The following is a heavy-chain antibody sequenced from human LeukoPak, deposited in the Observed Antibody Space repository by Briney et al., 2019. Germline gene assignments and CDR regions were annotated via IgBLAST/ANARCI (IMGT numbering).Heavy chain of an antibody. V-gene: IGHV3-30*02. Sequence: GGSLRLSCAASGFTFSSYGMHWVRQAPGKGPEWVVFIRYDGSNKYYADSVKGRFTISRDNSKNTLYLQMNSLRAEDTAVYYCAKDALPLGYCSSTSCYTGGFDYWGQGTLVTVSS. D-gene: IGHD2-2*02. CDR2: IRYDGSNK. CDR3: AKDALPLGYCSSTSCYTGGFDY. J-gene: IGHJ4*02. CDR1: GFTFSSYG.